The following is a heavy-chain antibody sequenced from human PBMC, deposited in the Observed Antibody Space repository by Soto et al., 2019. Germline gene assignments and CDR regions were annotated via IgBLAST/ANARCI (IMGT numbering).Heavy chain of an antibody. CDR1: GGSISSGGYY. D-gene: IGHD5-12*01. V-gene: IGHV4-31*03. CDR2: IYYNGST. J-gene: IGHJ5*02. CDR3: ARTRVIVATNHINWFDP. Sequence: SETLSLTCTVSGGSISSGGYYWSWIRQHPGKGLEWIGYIYYNGSTYYNPSLKSRVTISVDTSKNQFSLKLSSVTAADTAVYYCARTRVIVATNHINWFDPWGQGTLVTVSS.